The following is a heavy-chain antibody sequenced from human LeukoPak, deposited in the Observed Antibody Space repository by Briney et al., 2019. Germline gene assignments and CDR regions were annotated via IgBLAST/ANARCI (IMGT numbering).Heavy chain of an antibody. J-gene: IGHJ4*02. CDR1: GFTFSTYS. CDR2: FKSKTNGGTT. Sequence: GGSLTLSCAASGFTFSTYSMNWVRQVPGKGLEWIGLFKSKTNGGTTDYAAPVKGRFTMSRDDSKTTLNLQMNSLKTEDTAMYYCTTEYSGSFTNWGQGILVAVSS. D-gene: IGHD1-26*01. CDR3: TTEYSGSFTN. V-gene: IGHV3-15*01.